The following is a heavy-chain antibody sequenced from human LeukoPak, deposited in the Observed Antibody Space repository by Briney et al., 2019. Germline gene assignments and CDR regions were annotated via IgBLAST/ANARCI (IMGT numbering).Heavy chain of an antibody. CDR3: ARVVTTYYYGSGSYYNPTYFDY. D-gene: IGHD3-10*01. CDR2: INSDGSST. Sequence: PGGSLRLSCAASGVTFSSYWMHWVRQAPGKGLVWVSRINSDGSSTSYADSVKGRFTISRDNAKNTLYLQMNSLRAEDTAVYYCARVVTTYYYGSGSYYNPTYFDYWGQGTLVTVSS. V-gene: IGHV3-74*01. J-gene: IGHJ4*02. CDR1: GVTFSSYW.